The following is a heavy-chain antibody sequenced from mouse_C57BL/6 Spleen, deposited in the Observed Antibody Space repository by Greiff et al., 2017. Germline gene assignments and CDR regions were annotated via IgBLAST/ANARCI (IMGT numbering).Heavy chain of an antibody. CDR2: ISWDDDT. CDR3: ARRAQYYGSSWYFDY. J-gene: IGHJ2*01. V-gene: IGHV8-12*01. D-gene: IGHD1-1*01. CDR1: GFSLSTSGLG. Sequence: QVTLKESGPGILQSSQTLSLTCSFSGFSLSTSGLGVSWIRQPSGKGLEWLAHISWDDDTRYNPSLKRRLTISKDTSRNQVLLKITSVDTADTATYYCARRAQYYGSSWYFDYWGQGTTLTVSS.